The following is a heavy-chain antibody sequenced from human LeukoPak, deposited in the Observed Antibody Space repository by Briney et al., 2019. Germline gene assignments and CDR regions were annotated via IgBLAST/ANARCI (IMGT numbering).Heavy chain of an antibody. CDR3: ASYYYDSSGYYYAYRDY. D-gene: IGHD3-22*01. CDR2: IYSGGST. J-gene: IGHJ4*02. V-gene: IGHV3-53*04. Sequence: GGSLRLSCAASGFTVSSNYMSWVRQAPGKGLEWVSVIYSGGSTYYADSVKGRFTISRHNSKNTLYLQMNSLRSEDTAVYYCASYYYDSSGYYYAYRDYWGQGTLVTVSS. CDR1: GFTVSSNY.